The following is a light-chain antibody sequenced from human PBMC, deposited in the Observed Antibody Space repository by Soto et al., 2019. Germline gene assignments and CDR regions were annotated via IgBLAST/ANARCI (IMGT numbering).Light chain of an antibody. Sequence: EIVMTQSPATLAVSPGDTATLSCRASQSLGGNLAWYQQKPGQGPRLLIFGASSRATGIPDRFSGSGSGTDFTLTISRLEPEDFAVYYCQQYGSSPPITFGGGTKVDIK. V-gene: IGKV3-20*01. CDR1: QSLGGN. J-gene: IGKJ4*01. CDR2: GAS. CDR3: QQYGSSPPIT.